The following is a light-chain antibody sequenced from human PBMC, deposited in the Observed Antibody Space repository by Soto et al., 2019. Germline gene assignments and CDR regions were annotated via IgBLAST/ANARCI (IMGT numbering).Light chain of an antibody. CDR1: QDISDH. J-gene: IGKJ1*01. CDR3: QKYNTTPRT. V-gene: IGKV1-27*01. Sequence: DFQMTQSPSSLSASVGDRVTITCRASQDISDHLAWYQQKPGKVPNLLIYAASTLQSGVPSRFSGGGSGTHFTLTISSLQPEDVATYSCQKYNTTPRTFGQATKVELK. CDR2: AAS.